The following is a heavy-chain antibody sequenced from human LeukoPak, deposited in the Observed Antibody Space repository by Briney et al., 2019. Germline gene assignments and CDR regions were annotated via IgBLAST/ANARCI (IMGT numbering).Heavy chain of an antibody. J-gene: IGHJ4*02. Sequence: GGSLRLSCAAFGFTFSSYRMSWVRQAPGKGLEWVASIKQDGSAKHYVDSVKGRFAISRDNAKNTLSLQTNSLRAEDTAVYYCAGYAALSLHYWGQGTLVTVSS. V-gene: IGHV3-7*01. CDR3: AGYAALSLHY. D-gene: IGHD2-15*01. CDR2: IKQDGSAK. CDR1: GFTFSSYR.